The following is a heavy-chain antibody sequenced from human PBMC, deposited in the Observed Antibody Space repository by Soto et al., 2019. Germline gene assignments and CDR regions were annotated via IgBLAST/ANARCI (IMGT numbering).Heavy chain of an antibody. CDR1: GYTFTGYY. D-gene: IGHD3-16*02. CDR2: INPNSGGT. J-gene: IGHJ4*02. Sequence: QVQLVQSGAEVKKPGASVKVSCKASGYTFTGYYMHWVRQAPGQGLKWMGWINPNSGGTNYAQKFQGWVTMTRDTSISTAYMELSRLRSDDTAVYYCARSTPTSYYDYVWGSYRPFDYWGQGTLVTVSS. CDR3: ARSTPTSYYDYVWGSYRPFDY. V-gene: IGHV1-2*04.